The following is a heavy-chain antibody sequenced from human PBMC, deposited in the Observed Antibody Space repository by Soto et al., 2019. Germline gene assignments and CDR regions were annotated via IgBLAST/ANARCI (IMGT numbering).Heavy chain of an antibody. CDR1: GFTFSNAW. J-gene: IGHJ2*01. V-gene: IGHV3-15*01. CDR2: IKSKTDGGTT. Sequence: GGSLRLSCAASGFTFSNAWMSWVRQAPGKGLEWVGRIKSKTDGGTTDYAAPVKGRFTISRDDSKNTLYLQMNSLKTEDTAVYYCPTWSEPSLYFDLWGRGTLVTVSS. CDR3: PTWSEPSLYFDL. D-gene: IGHD2-2*01.